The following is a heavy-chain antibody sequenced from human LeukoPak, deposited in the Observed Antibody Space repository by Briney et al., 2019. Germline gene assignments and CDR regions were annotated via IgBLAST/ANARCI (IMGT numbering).Heavy chain of an antibody. Sequence: GGSLRLSCAASGFTFNSYAMNWVRQAPGMGLEWVSTISGTGFTTYYAESLKGRFTISRDNAKNTLYLQMNSLRAEDTAVYYCARDSVPYYYHSSGYYLGYWGQGTLVTVSS. D-gene: IGHD3-22*01. CDR2: ISGTGFTT. J-gene: IGHJ4*02. V-gene: IGHV3-23*01. CDR1: GFTFNSYA. CDR3: ARDSVPYYYHSSGYYLGY.